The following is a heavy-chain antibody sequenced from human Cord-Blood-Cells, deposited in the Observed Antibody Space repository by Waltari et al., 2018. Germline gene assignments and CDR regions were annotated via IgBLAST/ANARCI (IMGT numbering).Heavy chain of an antibody. CDR2: MNPNSGNA. CDR3: ARGSSSSDAFDI. V-gene: IGHV1-8*03. J-gene: IGHJ3*02. Sequence: QVQLGQSGAEVKKPGASVKVSCKASGYTFTSYDINWVRQATGQGLEWMGWMNPNSGNAGYAQKFQGRVTITRNTSISTAYMELRSLRSEDTAVYYCARGSSSSDAFDIWGQGTMVTVAS. CDR1: GYTFTSYD. D-gene: IGHD6-6*01.